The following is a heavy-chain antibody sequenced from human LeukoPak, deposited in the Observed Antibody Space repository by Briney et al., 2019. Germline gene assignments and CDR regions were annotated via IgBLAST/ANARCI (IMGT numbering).Heavy chain of an antibody. CDR1: GFTSNY. J-gene: IGHJ4*02. CDR2: IYSDGSTT. V-gene: IGHV3-53*01. D-gene: IGHD5-24*01. Sequence: AGGSLRLSCAASGFTSNYMSWVRQAPGKGLEWILLIYSDGSTTFYADSVKGRFTISRDNSKNTFYLQMNRLRPEDTAVYYCASDGYNYFEFWGQGTLVIVSS. CDR3: ASDGYNYFEF.